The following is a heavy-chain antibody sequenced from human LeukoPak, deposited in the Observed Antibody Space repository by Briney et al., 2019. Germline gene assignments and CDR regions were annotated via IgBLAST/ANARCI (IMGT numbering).Heavy chain of an antibody. Sequence: GGSLRLSCAASGFTFSSYEMNWVRQAPGKGLEWVSAISGSGGSTYYADSVKGRFNISRDNSKNTVYLQMNSLRVEDAAVYYCAKGAGFCSGATCYHIYYFDYWGQGTLVTVSS. CDR2: ISGSGGST. J-gene: IGHJ4*02. CDR1: GFTFSSYE. D-gene: IGHD2-15*01. V-gene: IGHV3-23*01. CDR3: AKGAGFCSGATCYHIYYFDY.